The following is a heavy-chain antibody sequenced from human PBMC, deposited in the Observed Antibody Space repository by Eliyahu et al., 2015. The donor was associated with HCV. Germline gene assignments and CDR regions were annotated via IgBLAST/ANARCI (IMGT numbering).Heavy chain of an antibody. CDR1: GFSLSTSGVG. CDR3: STTFCGVTGMHPFDY. V-gene: IGHV2-5*02. J-gene: IGHJ4*02. CDR2: IYWDDDK. D-gene: IGHD2-21*02. Sequence: CTFSGFSLSTSGVGVGWIRQPPGKALEWLALIYWDDDKRYSASLKSRLTITKDTSKNQVVLTMTNMDPVDTATYYWSTTFCGVTGMHPFDYWGQGTLVTVSS.